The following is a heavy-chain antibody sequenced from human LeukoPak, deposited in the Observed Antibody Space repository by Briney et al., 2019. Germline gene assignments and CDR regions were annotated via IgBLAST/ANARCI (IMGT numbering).Heavy chain of an antibody. CDR1: GSHFTSYW. CDR2: IYTGESYT. CDR3: ARNTYCGGDCVIGYYYGMDV. D-gene: IGHD2-21*02. J-gene: IGHJ6*02. V-gene: IGHV5-51*01. Sequence: GGALETSWKGSGSHFTSYWIGWGRQLPGKGLEGRGIIYTGESYTRYSPSFQGHVTISAHKSISTAYLQWSRLKASDTAMYYCARNTYCGGDCVIGYYYGMDVWGQGTTVTVSS.